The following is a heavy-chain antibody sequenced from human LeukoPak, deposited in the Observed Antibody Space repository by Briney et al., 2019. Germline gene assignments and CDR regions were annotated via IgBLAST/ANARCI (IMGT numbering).Heavy chain of an antibody. Sequence: GGSLRLSCAAPGFTFSSYGMHWVRQAPGKGLEWVAVIWYDGSNKYYADSVKGRFTISRDNSKNTLYLQMNSLRAEDTAVYYCARRFGVVTGLDYWGQGTLVTVSS. CDR3: ARRFGVVTGLDY. CDR2: IWYDGSNK. J-gene: IGHJ4*02. CDR1: GFTFSSYG. D-gene: IGHD3-3*01. V-gene: IGHV3-33*08.